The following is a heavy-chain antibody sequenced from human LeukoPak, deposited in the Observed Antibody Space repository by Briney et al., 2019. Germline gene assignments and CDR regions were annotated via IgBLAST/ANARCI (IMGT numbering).Heavy chain of an antibody. CDR2: IIPIFGTA. CDR3: ARDGDPNTATLDY. V-gene: IGHV1-69*05. CDR1: GGTFSSYA. D-gene: IGHD5-18*01. J-gene: IGHJ4*02. Sequence: SVKVSCKASGGTFSSYAISWVRQAPGQGLEWMGRIIPIFGTANYAQKFQGRVTITTDGSTSTAYMELSSLRSEDTAVYYCARDGDPNTATLDYWGQGTLVTASS.